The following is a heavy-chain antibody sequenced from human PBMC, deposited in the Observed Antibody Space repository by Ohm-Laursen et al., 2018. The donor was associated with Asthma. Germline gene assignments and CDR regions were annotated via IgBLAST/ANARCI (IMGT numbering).Heavy chain of an antibody. D-gene: IGHD3-10*01. CDR3: ASEVPKRNY. Sequence: SLRLSCTASGFTFSSYAMHWVRQAPGKGLEWVAVISYDGSNKYYADSVKGRFTISRDNAKNSLYLQMNSLRAEDTAVYYCASEVPKRNYWGQGTLVTVSS. CDR2: ISYDGSNK. CDR1: GFTFSSYA. V-gene: IGHV3-30-3*01. J-gene: IGHJ4*02.